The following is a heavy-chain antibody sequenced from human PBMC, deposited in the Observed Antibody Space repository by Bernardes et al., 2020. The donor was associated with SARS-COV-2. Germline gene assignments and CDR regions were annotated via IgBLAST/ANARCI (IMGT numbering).Heavy chain of an antibody. V-gene: IGHV4-61*01. Sequence: SETLSLTCTVSGGSISSSSYYWSWIRQPPGKGLEWIGYIYYSGSTNYNPSLKSRVTISVDTSKNQFSLKLSSVTAAATAWYYCARVFSGAFDLWGQGTMVTVSS. CDR2: IYYSGST. D-gene: IGHD3-10*01. CDR1: GGSISSSSYY. CDR3: ARVFSGAFDL. J-gene: IGHJ3*01.